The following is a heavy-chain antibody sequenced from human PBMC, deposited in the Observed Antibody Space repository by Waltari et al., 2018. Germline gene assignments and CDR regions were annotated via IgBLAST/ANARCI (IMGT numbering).Heavy chain of an antibody. J-gene: IGHJ6*03. V-gene: IGHV4-38-2*01. CDR1: GYSISSGYY. Sequence: QMQLQESGPGLVKPSETLSLTCAVSGYSISSGYYWGWIRQPPGKGLECIGSIYHSGSTYYNPSLKSRVTISVDTSKNQFSLKLSSVTAADTAVYYCARRAAIAATGPTYYMDVWGKGTTVTVSS. CDR2: IYHSGST. D-gene: IGHD6-13*01. CDR3: ARRAAIAATGPTYYMDV.